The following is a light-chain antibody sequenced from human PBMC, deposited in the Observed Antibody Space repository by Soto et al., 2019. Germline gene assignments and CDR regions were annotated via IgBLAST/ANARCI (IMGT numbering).Light chain of an antibody. CDR3: QQYGSSPRT. Sequence: EIVLPQSKGTLSLSPGERSTLSCRASQSVSSSYLAWYQQKPGQAPRLLIYGASSRATGIPDRFSGSGSGTDFTLTISRLEPEDFAVYYCQQYGSSPRTFGQVTKVDIK. CDR2: GAS. CDR1: QSVSSSY. V-gene: IGKV3-20*01. J-gene: IGKJ1*01.